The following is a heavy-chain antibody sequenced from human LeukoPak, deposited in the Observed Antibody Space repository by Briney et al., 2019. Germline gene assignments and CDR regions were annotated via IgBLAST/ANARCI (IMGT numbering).Heavy chain of an antibody. CDR1: GYTLTELS. CDR3: ATDVRYYGSGILSY. CDR2: FDPEDGET. D-gene: IGHD3-10*01. V-gene: IGHV1-24*01. J-gene: IGHJ4*02. Sequence: ASVKVSCKVSGYTLTELSMHWVRQAPGKGLEWMGGFDPEDGETIYAQKFQGRVTMTEDTSTDTAYMELSSLRSEDTAVYYCATDVRYYGSGILSYWGQGTLVTVSS.